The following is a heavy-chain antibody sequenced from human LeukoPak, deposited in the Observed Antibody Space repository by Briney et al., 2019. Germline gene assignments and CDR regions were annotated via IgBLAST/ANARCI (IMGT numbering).Heavy chain of an antibody. CDR3: ARHAYYEFVTSLFDP. CDR1: GGSISSSNYY. Sequence: SETLSLTCTASGGSISSSNYYWGWIRQPPWKGLEWIGSIYYSGNTYYNPSLKSRVTISVDTSKNHFSLNLNSVTAADTAMYYCARHAYYEFVTSLFDPWGQGTLVTVSS. J-gene: IGHJ5*02. V-gene: IGHV4-39*01. CDR2: IYYSGNT. D-gene: IGHD3-3*01.